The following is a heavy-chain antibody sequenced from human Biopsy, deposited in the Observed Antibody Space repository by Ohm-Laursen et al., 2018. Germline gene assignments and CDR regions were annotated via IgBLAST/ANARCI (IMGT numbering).Heavy chain of an antibody. Sequence: SDTLSLTCPVSGDSIRSYYWSWIRQTPEKGLEWIGHVYFTGSTNFNPSLKSRVTISVDTSRVRFSLTLSSVIAADTAIYYCARDRRGDSYMDVWGQGTTVTVSS. CDR1: GDSIRSYY. CDR2: VYFTGST. V-gene: IGHV4-59*01. D-gene: IGHD2-15*01. J-gene: IGHJ6*02. CDR3: ARDRRGDSYMDV.